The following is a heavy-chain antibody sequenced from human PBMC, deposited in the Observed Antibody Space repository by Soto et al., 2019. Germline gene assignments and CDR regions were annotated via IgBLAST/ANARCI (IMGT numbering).Heavy chain of an antibody. CDR2: IYSGGST. CDR1: GFTVSSNY. D-gene: IGHD6-19*01. J-gene: IGHJ4*02. CDR3: ARDARAVAGIRGYYFDY. V-gene: IGHV3-66*01. Sequence: GGSLRLSCAASGFTVSSNYMSWVRQAPGKGLEWVSVIYSGGSTYYADSVKGRFTISRDNSKNTLYLQMNSLRAEDTAVYYCARDARAVAGIRGYYFDYWGQGTLVTVSS.